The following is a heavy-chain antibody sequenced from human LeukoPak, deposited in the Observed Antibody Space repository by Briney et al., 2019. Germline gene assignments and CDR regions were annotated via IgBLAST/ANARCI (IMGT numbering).Heavy chain of an antibody. CDR3: AKDDRVVVPAAMYTFDY. Sequence: PGGSLRLSCAASGFNFSSYGMHWVRQAPGKGLEWVAFIRYDGSNKYYADSVKGRFTVSRDNSKNTLYLQMNSLRAEDTAVYYCAKDDRVVVPAAMYTFDYWGQGALVTVSS. J-gene: IGHJ4*02. D-gene: IGHD2-2*01. V-gene: IGHV3-30*02. CDR2: IRYDGSNK. CDR1: GFNFSSYG.